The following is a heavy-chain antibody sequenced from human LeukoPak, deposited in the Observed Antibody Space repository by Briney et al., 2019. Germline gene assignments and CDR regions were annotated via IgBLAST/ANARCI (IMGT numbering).Heavy chain of an antibody. CDR3: VSLGYSSSSVRY. CDR2: ISGSGGDT. D-gene: IGHD6-6*01. J-gene: IGHJ4*02. CDR1: GFTFSSYA. Sequence: GGSLRLSCAASGFTFSSYAMNWVRQAPGKGLEWVSTISGSGGDTYYADSVKGRFTISRDNSKNTLYLQMNSLRAEDTAVYFCVSLGYSSSSVRYWGQGTLVTVSS. V-gene: IGHV3-23*01.